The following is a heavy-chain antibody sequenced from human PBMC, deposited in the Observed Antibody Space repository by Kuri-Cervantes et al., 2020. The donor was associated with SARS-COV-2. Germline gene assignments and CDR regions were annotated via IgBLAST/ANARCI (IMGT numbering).Heavy chain of an antibody. CDR1: GYSFTHYW. D-gene: IGHD4-17*01. V-gene: IGHV5-51*01. J-gene: IGHJ3*02. CDR2: IYPGDSDT. Sequence: GESLKISCKGSGYSFTHYWIGWVRQMPGKGLEWMGIIYPGDSDTRYSPSFQGQVTISADKSISTAYLQWSSLKASDTAMYYCTSYGDLGRDAFDIWGQGTMVTVSS. CDR3: TSYGDLGRDAFDI.